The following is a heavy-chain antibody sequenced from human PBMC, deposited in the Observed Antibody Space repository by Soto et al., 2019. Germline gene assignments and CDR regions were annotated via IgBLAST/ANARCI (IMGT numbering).Heavy chain of an antibody. CDR3: ARQWLDSYYFDY. CDR1: GFTFSSYG. CDR2: IWYDGSNK. V-gene: IGHV3-33*01. D-gene: IGHD6-19*01. Sequence: GGSLRLSCAASGFTFSSYGMHWVRQAPGKGLEWVAVIWYDGSNKYYADSVKGRFTISRDNSKNTLYLQMGSLRAEDMAVYYCARQWLDSYYFDYWGQGTLVTVSS. J-gene: IGHJ4*02.